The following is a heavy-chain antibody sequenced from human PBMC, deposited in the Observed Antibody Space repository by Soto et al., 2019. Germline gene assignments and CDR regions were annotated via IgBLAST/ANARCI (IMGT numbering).Heavy chain of an antibody. V-gene: IGHV3-7*03. D-gene: IGHD6-19*01. J-gene: IGHJ6*02. CDR1: GFPFNNYY. CDR3: TRGAGGWNYYYAMDV. CDR2: IKEDGNEK. Sequence: GGSLRLSCTASGFPFNNYYMTWVRQASGKGLEWVASIKEDGNEKYYVDSVKGRFTISRDNAKNSLSLQMNSLRAEDTAVYFCTRGAGGWNYYYAMDVWGPGATVTVSS.